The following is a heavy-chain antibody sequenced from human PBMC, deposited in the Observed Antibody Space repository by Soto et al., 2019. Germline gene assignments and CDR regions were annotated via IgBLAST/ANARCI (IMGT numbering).Heavy chain of an antibody. V-gene: IGHV1-69*13. D-gene: IGHD1-26*01. CDR1: GGTFSSYA. J-gene: IGHJ4*02. Sequence: GASVKVSCKASGGTFSSYAISWVRQAPGQGLEWMGGIIPIFGTANYAQKFQGRVTITADESTSTAYIALSSLRSEDTAVYYCASGAESGVGALYYFGYWASEPWSPSPQ. CDR3: ASGAESGVGALYYFGY. CDR2: IIPIFGTA.